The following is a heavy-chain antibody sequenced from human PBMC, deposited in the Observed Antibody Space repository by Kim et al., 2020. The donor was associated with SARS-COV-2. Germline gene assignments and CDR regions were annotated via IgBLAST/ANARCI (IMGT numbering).Heavy chain of an antibody. CDR2: INHSGST. V-gene: IGHV4-34*01. CDR3: ARVLEWELLPADY. Sequence: SETLSLTCAVYGGSFSGYYWSWIRQPPGKGLEWIGEINHSGSTNYNPSLKSRVTISVDTSKNQFSLKLSSVTAADTAVYYCARVLEWELLPADYWGQGTL. D-gene: IGHD1-26*01. J-gene: IGHJ4*02. CDR1: GGSFSGYY.